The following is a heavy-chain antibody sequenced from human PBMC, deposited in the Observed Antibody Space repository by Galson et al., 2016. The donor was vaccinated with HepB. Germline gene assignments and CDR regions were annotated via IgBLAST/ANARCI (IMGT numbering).Heavy chain of an antibody. V-gene: IGHV3-23*01. D-gene: IGHD3-16*01. J-gene: IGHJ6*03. CDR1: GFTFSAYV. CDR3: SKAKTRGGFGNYYYMDV. CDR2: ISGSGVST. Sequence: SLRLSCAASGFTFSAYVMTWVRQVAGKGLEWVSLISGSGVSTYYADSAKGRFTISRDNANNTLFLQMNSLTAEDMAIYYCSKAKTRGGFGNYYYMDVWGTGTTVTVSS.